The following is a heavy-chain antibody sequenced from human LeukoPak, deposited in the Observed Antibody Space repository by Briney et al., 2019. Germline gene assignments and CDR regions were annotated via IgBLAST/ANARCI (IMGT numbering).Heavy chain of an antibody. J-gene: IGHJ4*02. CDR1: GASFNRHY. CDR3: TYTERWLAFDF. Sequence: SETLSLSCTVSGASFNRHYRSWIRQPPGKELEWIGNFYYSDNNTNTNYNAAPINRVNSSVDTSTNQSSQRLESVTGADTAIYFCTYTERWLAFDFWGQGALVTVSS. CDR2: FYYSDNNTNT. V-gene: IGHV4-59*03. D-gene: IGHD5-24*01.